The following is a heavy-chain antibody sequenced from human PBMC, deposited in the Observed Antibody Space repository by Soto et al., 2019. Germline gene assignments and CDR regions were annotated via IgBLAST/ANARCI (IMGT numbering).Heavy chain of an antibody. J-gene: IGHJ6*02. CDR1: GGSINNHY. Sequence: SETLSLTCTVSGGSINNHYWSWIRQPPGKGLEWLGYVYYNGITNYNPSLKSRVTMSVDTSKNQFSLKLSSVTAADTAIYYCARGGSSSWSLYYYYGMDVWGQGTTVTVSS. V-gene: IGHV4-59*11. D-gene: IGHD6-13*01. CDR2: VYYNGIT. CDR3: ARGGSSSWSLYYYYGMDV.